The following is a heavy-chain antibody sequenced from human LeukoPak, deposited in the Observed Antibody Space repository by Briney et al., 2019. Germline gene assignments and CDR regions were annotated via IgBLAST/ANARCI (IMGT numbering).Heavy chain of an antibody. J-gene: IGHJ5*02. CDR3: ARVNDVVVPASSTRVGWFDP. Sequence: SETLSLTCAVYGGSFSGYYWSWIRQPPGKGLEWIGEINHSGSTNYNPFLKSRVTISVDTSKNQFSLKLSSVTAADTAVYYCARVNDVVVPASSTRVGWFDPWGQGTLVTVSS. V-gene: IGHV4-34*01. D-gene: IGHD2-2*01. CDR1: GGSFSGYY. CDR2: INHSGST.